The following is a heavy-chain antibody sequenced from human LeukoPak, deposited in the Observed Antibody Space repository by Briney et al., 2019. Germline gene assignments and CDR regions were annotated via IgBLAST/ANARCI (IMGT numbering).Heavy chain of an antibody. CDR1: GFTFSSYG. Sequence: GGSLRLSCAASGFTFSSYGMHWVRQAPGKGLKWVAFIRYDGSNKYYADSVKGRFTISRDNSKNTLYLQMNSLRAEDTAVYYCAKDRGTMIVVDSYYFDYWGQGTLVTVSS. D-gene: IGHD3-22*01. V-gene: IGHV3-30*02. CDR3: AKDRGTMIVVDSYYFDY. J-gene: IGHJ4*02. CDR2: IRYDGSNK.